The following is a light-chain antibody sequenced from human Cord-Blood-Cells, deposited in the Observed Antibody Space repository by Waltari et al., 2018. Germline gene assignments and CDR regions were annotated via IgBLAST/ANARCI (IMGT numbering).Light chain of an antibody. CDR1: QSVSSSY. V-gene: IGKV3-20*01. J-gene: IGKJ5*01. Sequence: EIVLPQSPGTLSLSPGERATLSCRASQSVSSSYLAWYQQKPGQAPRLLIYGASSRATGIPDRFSGSGSGTDFTLTISRLEPEDFAVYYCQQYRTFGQGTRLEIK. CDR2: GAS. CDR3: QQYRT.